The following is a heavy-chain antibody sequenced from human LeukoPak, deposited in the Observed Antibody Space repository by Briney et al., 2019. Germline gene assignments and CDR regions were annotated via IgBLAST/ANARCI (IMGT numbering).Heavy chain of an antibody. CDR2: INPNSGGT. J-gene: IGHJ4*02. CDR1: GYTFTAYY. CDR3: ARGGEAHYYDSSGYYFFDY. V-gene: IGHV1-2*02. Sequence: ASVKVSCKASGYTFTAYYIHWVRQAPGQGLEWMGWINPNSGGTNYEQKVQGRVTMTRDSSISTAYMELSRLRSDDTAVYYCARGGEAHYYDSSGYYFFDYWGQGTLVTVSS. D-gene: IGHD3-22*01.